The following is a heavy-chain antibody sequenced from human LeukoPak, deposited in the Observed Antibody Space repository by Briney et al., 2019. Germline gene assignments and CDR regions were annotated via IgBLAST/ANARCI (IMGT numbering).Heavy chain of an antibody. CDR1: GFTFSSCG. J-gene: IGHJ3*02. Sequence: GALRLSCAASGFTFSSCGMHWVRQAPGKGLEWVAVISYDGSNKYYADSVKGRFTISRDNSKNTLFLEMNSLRAEDTVVYYCAKALTSGWYLDAFNIWGQGTMVTVPS. D-gene: IGHD6-19*01. CDR2: ISYDGSNK. CDR3: AKALTSGWYLDAFNI. V-gene: IGHV3-30*18.